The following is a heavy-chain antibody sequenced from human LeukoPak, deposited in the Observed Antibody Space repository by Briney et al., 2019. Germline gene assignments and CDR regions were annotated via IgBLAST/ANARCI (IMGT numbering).Heavy chain of an antibody. CDR3: AKDGPLYYYYMDV. CDR1: GFTFSRDS. Sequence: GGSLRLSCAASGFTFSRDSMNWVRQAPGKGLEWVSYINGGGSPIYYADSVRGRFTISRDNAKNSLYLQMNSLRAEDTAVYYCAKDGPLYYYYMDVWGKGTTVTVSS. J-gene: IGHJ6*03. CDR2: INGGGSPI. V-gene: IGHV3-48*01.